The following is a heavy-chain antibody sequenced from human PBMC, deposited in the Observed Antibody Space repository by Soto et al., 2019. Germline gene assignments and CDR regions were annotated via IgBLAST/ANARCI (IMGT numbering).Heavy chain of an antibody. CDR3: AREGLRGYSYGSVYYYGMDV. D-gene: IGHD5-18*01. CDR2: IIPIFGTA. CDR1: GGTFSSYA. Sequence: SVKVSCKASGGTFSSYAISWVRQAPGQRLEWMGGIIPIFGTAKYAQKFQGRVTITADESTSTAYMELSSLRSEDTAVYYCAREGLRGYSYGSVYYYGMDVWGQGTTVTFSS. J-gene: IGHJ6*02. V-gene: IGHV1-69*13.